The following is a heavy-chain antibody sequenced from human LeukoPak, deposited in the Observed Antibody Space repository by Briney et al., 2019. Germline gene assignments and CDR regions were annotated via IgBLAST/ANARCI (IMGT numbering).Heavy chain of an antibody. J-gene: IGHJ4*02. V-gene: IGHV1-18*01. Sequence: GASVKVSCKASGYTFTSYGISWLRQAPGQGLEWMGWISAYNGNTNSVQKFQGRVTMTTDISTSTAYMELRSLRSDDTAVFYCVRDLGVDTSMIFFDYWGQGTLVTVSS. CDR1: GYTFTSYG. CDR3: VRDLGVDTSMIFFDY. D-gene: IGHD5-18*01. CDR2: ISAYNGNT.